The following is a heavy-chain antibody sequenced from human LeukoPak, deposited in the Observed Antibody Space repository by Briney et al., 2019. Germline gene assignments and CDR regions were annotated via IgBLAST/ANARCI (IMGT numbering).Heavy chain of an antibody. V-gene: IGHV1-18*01. CDR3: ARTTYYYDSSGYYSKHDAFDI. D-gene: IGHD3-22*01. J-gene: IGHJ3*02. CDR2: ISAYNGNT. Sequence: ASVKVSCTASGYTFTSYGISWVRQAPGQGLEWMGWISAYNGNTNYAQKLQGRVTMTTDTSTSTAYMELRSLRSDDTAVYYCARTTYYYDSSGYYSKHDAFDIWGQGTMVTVSS. CDR1: GYTFTSYG.